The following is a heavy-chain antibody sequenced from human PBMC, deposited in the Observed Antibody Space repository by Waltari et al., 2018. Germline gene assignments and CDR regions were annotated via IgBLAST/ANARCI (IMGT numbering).Heavy chain of an antibody. CDR3: ARGLLNAYTFDF. J-gene: IGHJ4*02. D-gene: IGHD2-15*01. CDR1: GFSFSDYY. CDR2: IGANGHK. V-gene: IGHV3-11*06. Sequence: QVQVEESGGDLVEPGGSLRLSCEASGFSFSDYYMRWFRQAPGKGLELVAYIGANGHKINADSVKGRFTISRDNAKNSLYLQMNSLTVEDSAVYFCARGLLNAYTFDFWGQGTLVTVSS.